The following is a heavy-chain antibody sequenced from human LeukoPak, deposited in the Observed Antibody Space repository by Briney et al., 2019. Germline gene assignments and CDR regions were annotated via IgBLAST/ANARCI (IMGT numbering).Heavy chain of an antibody. J-gene: IGHJ5*02. CDR2: TYYRSTWYN. CDR3: ARRLTQYDCFDP. V-gene: IGHV6-1*01. CDR1: GDSVSSNSVT. D-gene: IGHD2-2*01. Sequence: SQTLSLTCAISGDSVSSNSVTWNWIRQSPSRGLEWLGKTYYRSTWYNDYAVSVRGRITVNPDTSKNQFSLHLNSVTPEDTAVYYCARRLTQYDCFDPWGQGILVTVSS.